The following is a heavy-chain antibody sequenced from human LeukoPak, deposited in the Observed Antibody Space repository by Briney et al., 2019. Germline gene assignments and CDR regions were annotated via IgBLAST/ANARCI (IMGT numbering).Heavy chain of an antibody. CDR1: GDILSRHY. J-gene: IGHJ4*02. CDR2: INAGNGNT. V-gene: IGHV1-3*03. CDR3: ARSHDYGDYNDY. Sequence: ASVKVSCKASGDILSRHYMHWVRQAPGQGLEWMGWINAGNGNTKYSQEFQGRVTITRDTSASTAYMELSSLRSEDMAVYYCARSHDYGDYNDYWGQGTLVTVSS. D-gene: IGHD4-17*01.